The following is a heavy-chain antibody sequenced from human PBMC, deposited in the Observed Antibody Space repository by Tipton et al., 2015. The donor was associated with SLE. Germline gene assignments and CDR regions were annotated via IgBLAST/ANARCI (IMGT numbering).Heavy chain of an antibody. V-gene: IGHV4-4*02. Sequence: TLSLTCSVAGLSMTTRPWWTWVRQPPGKGLEWVGEVHHTGGNNYNPSLKSRVTISVDTSKNQFSLNLRSVTAADTAVYYCARVATIFGVRTPFMDVWGKGTTVTVSS. CDR3: ARVATIFGVRTPFMDV. CDR2: VHHTGGN. J-gene: IGHJ6*03. D-gene: IGHD3-3*01. CDR1: GLSMTTRPW.